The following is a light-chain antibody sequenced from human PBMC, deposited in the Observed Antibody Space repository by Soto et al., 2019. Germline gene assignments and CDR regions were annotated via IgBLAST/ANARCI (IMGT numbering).Light chain of an antibody. Sequence: GDRVTVTCRASQSISSWLAWYQQKPGKAPKLLIYKASTLEGGVPSRFGGSGSGTDFTLTISSLQPDDFATYYCQHYNTYPWTFGQGTKVEIK. CDR2: KAS. CDR1: QSISSW. CDR3: QHYNTYPWT. V-gene: IGKV1-5*03. J-gene: IGKJ1*01.